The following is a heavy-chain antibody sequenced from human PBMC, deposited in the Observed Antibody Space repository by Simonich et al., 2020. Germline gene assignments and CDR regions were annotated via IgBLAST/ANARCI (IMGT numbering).Heavy chain of an antibody. CDR2: IYYSGGT. CDR3: ARLPDY. V-gene: IGHV4-59*12. Sequence: QVQLQESGPGLVKPSETLSLTCTVSGGSLSSYYWSWFRQPPGKGLEWIGYIYYSGGTNYIPSPKRRVTISVDTSKNQFSLKLSSVTAADTAVYYCARLPDYWGQGTLVTVSS. J-gene: IGHJ4*02. CDR1: GGSLSSYY.